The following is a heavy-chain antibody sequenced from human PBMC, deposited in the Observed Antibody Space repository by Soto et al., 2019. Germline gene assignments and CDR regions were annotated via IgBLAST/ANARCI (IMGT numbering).Heavy chain of an antibody. V-gene: IGHV1-69*01. CDR3: ARSRRGGIVVVPVYFDY. CDR2: IIPIFGTA. J-gene: IGHJ4*02. Sequence: QVQLVQSGAEVKKPGSSVKVSCKASGGTFSSYAISWVRQAPGQGLEWMGGIIPIFGTANYAQKFQGRVTITADESTSRAYIELHSLRSEDPAVYYCARSRRGGIVVVPVYFDYWGLGTLVTGSS. CDR1: GGTFSSYA. D-gene: IGHD2-2*01.